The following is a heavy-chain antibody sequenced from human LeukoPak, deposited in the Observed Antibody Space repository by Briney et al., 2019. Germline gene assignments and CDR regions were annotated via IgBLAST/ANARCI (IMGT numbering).Heavy chain of an antibody. CDR1: GGSFSGYY. CDR2: INHSGST. CDR3: ARGPNYYDSSGYKYYFDY. V-gene: IGHV4-34*01. J-gene: IGHJ4*02. D-gene: IGHD3-22*01. Sequence: SETLSLTCAVYGGSFSGYYWSWIRQPPGKGLEWIGEINHSGSTNYNPSLKSRVTISVDTSKNQFSLKLSSVTAADTAVYYCARGPNYYDSSGYKYYFDYWGQGTLVTVSS.